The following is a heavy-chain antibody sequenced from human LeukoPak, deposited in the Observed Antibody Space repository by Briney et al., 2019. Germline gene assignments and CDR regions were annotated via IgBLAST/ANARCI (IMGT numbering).Heavy chain of an antibody. CDR1: RFTFSSYG. D-gene: IGHD5-18*01. J-gene: IGHJ6*03. CDR3: AKGGGYRYGEPTYFYMDV. CDR2: ISYDGSKK. Sequence: PGGSLRLSCAASRFTFSSYGMHWVRQAPGKGLEWVAVISYDGSKKYYADSVKGRFTISRDNSKNTLYLQMNSLSAEDTAVHYCAKGGGYRYGEPTYFYMDVWGKGTTVTVSS. V-gene: IGHV3-30*18.